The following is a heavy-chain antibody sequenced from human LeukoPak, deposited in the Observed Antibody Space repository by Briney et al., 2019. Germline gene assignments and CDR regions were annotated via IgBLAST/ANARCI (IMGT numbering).Heavy chain of an antibody. J-gene: IGHJ1*01. V-gene: IGHV3-21*01. Sequence: GGSLRLSCAASGFTFSSYSMNWVRQAPGKGLEWVSSISSSSSYIYYADSVKGRFTISRDNAKNSLYLQMNSLRAEDTAVYYCARSYSSSQEYFQHWGQGTLVTVSS. CDR1: GFTFSSYS. D-gene: IGHD6-13*01. CDR3: ARSYSSSQEYFQH. CDR2: ISSSSSYI.